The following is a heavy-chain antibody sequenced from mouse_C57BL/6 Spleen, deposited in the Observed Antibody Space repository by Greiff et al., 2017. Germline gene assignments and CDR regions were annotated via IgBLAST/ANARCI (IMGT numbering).Heavy chain of an antibody. CDR1: GYTFTDYE. V-gene: IGHV1-15*01. D-gene: IGHD1-1*01. CDR2: IDPETGGT. Sequence: VQLVESGAELVRPGASVTLSCKASGYTFTDYEMHWVKQTPVHGLEWIGAIDPETGGTAYNQKFKGKAILTADKSSSTAYMELRSLTSEDSAVYYCTRGITTVVSWYFDVWGTGTTVTVSS. CDR3: TRGITTVVSWYFDV. J-gene: IGHJ1*03.